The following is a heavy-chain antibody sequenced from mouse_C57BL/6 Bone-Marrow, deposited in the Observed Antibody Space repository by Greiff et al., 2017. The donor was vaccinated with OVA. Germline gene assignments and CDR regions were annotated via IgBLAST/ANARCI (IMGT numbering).Heavy chain of an antibody. J-gene: IGHJ2*01. Sequence: DVHLVESGGGLVKPGGSLKLSCAASGFTFSSYAMSWVRQTPEKRLEWVATISDGGSYTYYPDNVKGRFTISRDNAKNNLYLQMSHLKSEDTAMYYCARGEDYWGQGTTLTVSS. CDR2: ISDGGSYT. CDR3: ARGEDY. CDR1: GFTFSSYA. V-gene: IGHV5-4*01.